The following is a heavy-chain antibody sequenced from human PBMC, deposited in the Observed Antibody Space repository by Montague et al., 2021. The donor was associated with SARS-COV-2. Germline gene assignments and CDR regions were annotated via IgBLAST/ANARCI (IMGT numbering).Heavy chain of an antibody. D-gene: IGHD1-1*01. Sequence: SETLSLTCTVSSASISNDIYYWGWIRQPPGKGPEWIGGSRYGGTSXYXXSVKSRVTISIDTSKNQCSLTMTAVTAADTAVYFCARQDIQLRFDLWGRGTLVTVSS. CDR3: ARQDIQLRFDL. J-gene: IGHJ2*01. CDR2: SRYGGTS. CDR1: SASISNDIYY. V-gene: IGHV4-39*01.